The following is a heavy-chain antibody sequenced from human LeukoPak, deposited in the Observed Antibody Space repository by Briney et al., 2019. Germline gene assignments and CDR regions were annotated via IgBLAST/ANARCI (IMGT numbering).Heavy chain of an antibody. CDR3: ARGPYYDFWSGYYTGYFDY. CDR1: GYTFTSYD. V-gene: IGHV1-8*03. J-gene: IGHJ4*02. Sequence: GASVKVSCKASGYTFTSYDINWVRQATGQGLEWMGWMNPNSGNTGYAQKFQGRVTITRNTSISTAYMELSSLRSEDTAVYYCARGPYYDFWSGYYTGYFDYWGQGTLVTVSS. CDR2: MNPNSGNT. D-gene: IGHD3-3*01.